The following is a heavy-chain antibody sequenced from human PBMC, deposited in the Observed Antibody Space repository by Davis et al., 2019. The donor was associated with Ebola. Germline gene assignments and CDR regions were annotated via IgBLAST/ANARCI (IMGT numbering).Heavy chain of an antibody. CDR3: ARGRAEAGLFYYYYYYMDV. D-gene: IGHD6-19*01. CDR2: ISGSGGST. CDR1: GFTFSDYC. Sequence: PGGSLRLSCAASGFTFSDYCISWVRQAPGKGLEWVSAISGSGGSTYYADSVKGRFTISRDNAKNSLYLQMRSLRAEDTAVYFCARGRAEAGLFYYYYYYMDVWGKGTTVTVSS. V-gene: IGHV3-23*01. J-gene: IGHJ6*03.